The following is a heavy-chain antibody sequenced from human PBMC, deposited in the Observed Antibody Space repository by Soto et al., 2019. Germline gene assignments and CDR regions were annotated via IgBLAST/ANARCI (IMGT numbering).Heavy chain of an antibody. CDR2: INAGNGNT. D-gene: IGHD3-22*01. V-gene: IGHV1-3*01. J-gene: IGHJ4*02. Sequence: GGSMEVSCKASGYTLNSYAMHLVRQAPGQRLEWMGWINAGNGNTKYSQKFQGRVTSTRDTSASTAYMELSSLRSEDTAVYYCARGLPIVADYWGQGTLVTVSS. CDR3: ARGLPIVADY. CDR1: GYTLNSYA.